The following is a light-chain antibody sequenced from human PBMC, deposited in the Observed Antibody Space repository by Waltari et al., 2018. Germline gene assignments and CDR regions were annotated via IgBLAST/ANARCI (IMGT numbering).Light chain of an antibody. CDR1: RDVGKY. J-gene: IGKJ3*01. V-gene: IGKV1-27*01. CDR3: QNYDGAPLT. CDR2: GAS. Sequence: QMTQPPPSLSASLGDRVTINCRAIRDVGKYLAWYHQKPGKIPDLLVYGASTLQLGVPSRFSGSGSGADFTLTIIGLQPEDVGTYYCQNYDGAPLTFGPGTKVHFK.